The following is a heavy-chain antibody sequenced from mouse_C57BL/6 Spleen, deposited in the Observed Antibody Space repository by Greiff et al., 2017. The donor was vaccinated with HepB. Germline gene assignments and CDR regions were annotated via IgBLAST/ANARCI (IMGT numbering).Heavy chain of an antibody. Sequence: EVQLQQSGAELVRPGASVKLSCTASGFNIKDDYMHWVKQRPEQGLEWIGWIDPENGDTEYASKFQGKATITADTSSNTAYLQLNSLTSEDTAVYYCTFFGNPWAYWGQGTLVTVSA. CDR1: GFNIKDDY. CDR3: TFFGNPWAY. D-gene: IGHD2-1*01. J-gene: IGHJ3*01. CDR2: IDPENGDT. V-gene: IGHV14-4*01.